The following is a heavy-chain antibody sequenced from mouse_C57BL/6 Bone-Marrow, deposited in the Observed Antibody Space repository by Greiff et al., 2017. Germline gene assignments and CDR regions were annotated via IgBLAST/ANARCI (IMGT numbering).Heavy chain of an antibody. CDR2: IRNKANGYPT. CDR1: GFTFTDYY. V-gene: IGHV7-3*01. D-gene: IGHD2-1*01. CDR3: AIYKGNSGFYSYYFDY. J-gene: IGHJ2*01. Sequence: EVQLVESGGGLVQPGGSLSLSCAASGFTFTDYYMSWVRQPPGKALEWLGFIRNKANGYPTEYSASVKGRFTISRDNSQSILYLQMNALRAEDSATYYCAIYKGNSGFYSYYFDYWGQGTTLTVSS.